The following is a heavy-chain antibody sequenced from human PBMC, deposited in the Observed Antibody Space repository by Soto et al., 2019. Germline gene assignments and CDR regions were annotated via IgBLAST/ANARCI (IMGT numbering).Heavy chain of an antibody. CDR2: IYYSGST. J-gene: IGHJ4*02. Sequence: SETLSLTCTVSGGSISSYYWSWIRQPPGKGLEWIGYIYYSGSTNYNPSLKSRVTISVDTSKNQFSLKLSSVTAADTAVYYCARSRMVYAIWYFDYWGQGTLVTVSS. V-gene: IGHV4-59*01. CDR3: ARSRMVYAIWYFDY. D-gene: IGHD2-8*01. CDR1: GGSISSYY.